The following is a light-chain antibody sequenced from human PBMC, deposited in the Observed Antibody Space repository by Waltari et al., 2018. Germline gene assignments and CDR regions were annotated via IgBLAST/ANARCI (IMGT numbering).Light chain of an antibody. CDR3: QSADSSGPSVV. CDR2: KDN. CDR1: LLAKQY. V-gene: IGLV3-25*03. Sequence: SYDLTQPSSMSVSPGHTARITCSRHLLAKQYGYWYQQKPGQDTILVIFKDNERPSGIPERFSGSSSGTTVTLTISGVQAEDEADYYCQSADSSGPSVVFGGGTKLT. J-gene: IGLJ2*01.